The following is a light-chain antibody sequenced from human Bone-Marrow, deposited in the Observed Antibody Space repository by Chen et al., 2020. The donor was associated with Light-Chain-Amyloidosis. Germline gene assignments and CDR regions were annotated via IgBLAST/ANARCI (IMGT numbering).Light chain of an antibody. V-gene: IGKV3-20*01. CDR3: QQYGRT. CDR2: ATS. J-gene: IGKJ1*01. Sequence: EIVLTQSPGSLSLSPGEGATLSCRASQTVTSNYLAWYQQKPGQAPRLLIYATSTRATGIPDRFSGSGSGTDFTLTISRLDPEDFAVYYCQQYGRTFGQGTKVELK. CDR1: QTVTSNY.